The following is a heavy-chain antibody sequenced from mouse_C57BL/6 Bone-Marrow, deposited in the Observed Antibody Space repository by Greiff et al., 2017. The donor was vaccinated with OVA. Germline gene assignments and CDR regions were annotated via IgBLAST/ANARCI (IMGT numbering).Heavy chain of an antibody. Sequence: QVQLQQSGPGLVAPSQSLSITCTVSGFSLTSYGVHWVRQPPGKGLEWLVVIWSDGSTTYNSALKSRLSISKDNSKSQVFLKMNSLQTDDTAMYYGARGGQLRPSYAMDYWGQGTSVTVSS. CDR1: GFSLTSYG. D-gene: IGHD3-2*02. CDR3: ARGGQLRPSYAMDY. V-gene: IGHV2-6*03. CDR2: IWSDGST. J-gene: IGHJ4*01.